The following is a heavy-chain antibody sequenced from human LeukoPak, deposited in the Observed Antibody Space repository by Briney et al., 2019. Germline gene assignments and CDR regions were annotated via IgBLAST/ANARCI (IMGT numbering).Heavy chain of an antibody. J-gene: IGHJ4*02. CDR3: AKDQYGGNPQYYFDY. CDR1: GFTFSSYA. V-gene: IGHV3-23*01. Sequence: GGSLRLSCAASGFTFSSYAMSWVRQAPGKGLDWVSAISGSGGNTYYADSVNGRFTISRDHSKNTLYLQMNSLRAEDTAVYYCAKDQYGGNPQYYFDYWGQGTLVTVSS. CDR2: ISGSGGNT. D-gene: IGHD4-23*01.